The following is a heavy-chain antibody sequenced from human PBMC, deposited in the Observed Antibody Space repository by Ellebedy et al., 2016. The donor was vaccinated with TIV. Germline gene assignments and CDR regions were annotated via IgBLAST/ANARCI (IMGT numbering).Heavy chain of an antibody. J-gene: IGHJ2*01. V-gene: IGHV4-4*07. D-gene: IGHD1-14*01. CDR2: IFMSGSN. Sequence: SETLSLTXTVSGGSFSSYYWSWIRQSAGKGLEWIGRIFMSGSNSYNPSLKSRVTMSVDASTTQLSLNLSSVTAADTAVYFCARLRQSRDRSHWYFDLWGRGTLVTVSS. CDR3: ARLRQSRDRSHWYFDL. CDR1: GGSFSSYY.